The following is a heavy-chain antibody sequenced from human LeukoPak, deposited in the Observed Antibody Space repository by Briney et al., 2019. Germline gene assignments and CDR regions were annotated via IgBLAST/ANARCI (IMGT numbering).Heavy chain of an antibody. V-gene: IGHV3-20*04. D-gene: IGHD3-22*01. CDR3: ARGLYYYDSSGYYYLGY. CDR1: GFTFDDYG. J-gene: IGHJ4*02. CDR2: TNWNGGST. Sequence: GGSLRLSCAASGFTFDDYGMSWVRQAPGKGLEWVSGTNWNGGSTGYADSVKGRFTISRDNAKNSLYLQMNSLRAEDTALYYCARGLYYYDSSGYYYLGYWGQGTLVTVSS.